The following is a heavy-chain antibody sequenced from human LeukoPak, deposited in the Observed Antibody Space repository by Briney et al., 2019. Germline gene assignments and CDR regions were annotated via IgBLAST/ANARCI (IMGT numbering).Heavy chain of an antibody. CDR3: AAHSGTTGTTEWFDP. CDR1: GFTFSDYY. CDR2: ISSSGSTI. Sequence: PGGSLRLSCAASGFTFSDYYMSWIRQAPGKGLEWVSYISSSGSTIYYADSVKGRFTISRDNAKNSLYLQMNSLRAEDTAVYYCAAHSGTTGTTEWFDPWGQGTLVTVSS. D-gene: IGHD1-1*01. V-gene: IGHV3-11*04. J-gene: IGHJ5*02.